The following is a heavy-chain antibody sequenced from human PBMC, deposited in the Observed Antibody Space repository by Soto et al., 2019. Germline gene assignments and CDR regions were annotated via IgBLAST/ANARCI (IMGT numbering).Heavy chain of an antibody. CDR3: ARGFGSSSNWFDP. J-gene: IGHJ5*02. CDR1: GGSFSGYY. V-gene: IGHV4-34*01. D-gene: IGHD1-26*01. Sequence: SLTCAVYGGSFSGYYWSWIRQPPGKGLEWIGEINHSGSTNYNPSLKSRVTISVDTSKNQFSLKLSSVTAADTAVYYCARGFGSSSNWFDPWGQGTLVTVSS. CDR2: INHSGST.